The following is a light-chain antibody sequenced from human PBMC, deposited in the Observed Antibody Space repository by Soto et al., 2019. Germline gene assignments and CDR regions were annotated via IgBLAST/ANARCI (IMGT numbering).Light chain of an antibody. Sequence: DIQMTQSPSTLSASVGDRVTITCRSSQSISFWLAWYQQKPGKAPKLLIYDASTLYSGVPSRFSGSRSGTEFTLTISRLQPDDFGSYYCQQYKSFAPYSFGQGTKLEI. CDR1: QSISFW. J-gene: IGKJ2*03. CDR2: DAS. CDR3: QQYKSFAPYS. V-gene: IGKV1-5*01.